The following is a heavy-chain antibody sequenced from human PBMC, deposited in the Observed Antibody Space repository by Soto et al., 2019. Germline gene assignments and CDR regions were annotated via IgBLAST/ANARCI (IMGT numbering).Heavy chain of an antibody. J-gene: IGHJ5*02. V-gene: IGHV1-3*01. CDR1: GYTFTSYA. CDR3: XXXXXXXXXXFDP. CDR2: INAGNGNT. Sequence: QVQLVQSGAEVKKPGASVKVSCKASGYTFTSYAMHWVRQAPGQRLEWMGWINAGNGNTKYSQKFQGRVTITRDTXXXXXXXXXXXXXXXXXXXXXXXXXXXXXXXXFDPWGHGTLVTVSS.